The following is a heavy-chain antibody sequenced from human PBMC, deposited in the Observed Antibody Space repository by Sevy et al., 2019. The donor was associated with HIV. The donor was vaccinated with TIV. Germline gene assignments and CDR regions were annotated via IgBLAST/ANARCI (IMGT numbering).Heavy chain of an antibody. Sequence: GGSLRLSCAASGFTFSDYYMSWIRQAPGKGLEWVSYISSSSSYTNYADSVKGRFTISRDNAKNSLYLQMNSLRAEDTAVYYCARESEYSSHEYYYYGMDVWGQGTTVTVSS. CDR2: ISSSSSYT. V-gene: IGHV3-11*06. CDR3: ARESEYSSHEYYYYGMDV. D-gene: IGHD6-6*01. J-gene: IGHJ6*02. CDR1: GFTFSDYY.